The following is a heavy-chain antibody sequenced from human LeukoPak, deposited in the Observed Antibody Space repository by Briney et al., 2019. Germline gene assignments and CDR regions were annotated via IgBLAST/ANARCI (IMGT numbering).Heavy chain of an antibody. CDR3: AKVGPYYDFWSGYYPFDY. J-gene: IGHJ4*02. CDR1: GFTFSSYA. CDR2: ISGSGGST. D-gene: IGHD3-3*01. V-gene: IGHV3-23*01. Sequence: GGSLRLSCAASGFTFSSYAMSWVRQAPGKGLEWVSAISGSGGSTYYADSVKGRFTISRDNSKNTLYLQMNSLRAEDTAVYYCAKVGPYYDFWSGYYPFDYWGQGTLVTVSS.